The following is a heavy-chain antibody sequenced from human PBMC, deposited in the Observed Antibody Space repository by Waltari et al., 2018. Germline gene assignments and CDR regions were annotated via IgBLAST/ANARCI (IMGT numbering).Heavy chain of an antibody. CDR2: INHTGST. CDR3: ASPIVLMVYARGPKAFAI. CDR1: GGSFSGYY. Sequence: QVQLQQWGAGLLKPSETLSLTCAVYGGSFSGYYWSWIRQPPWKGLEWIGEINHTGSTNYYPSRKSRVTMSVCTSKNQFSLKLSSVTAADTAVYYCASPIVLMVYARGPKAFAIWGQVTMVTVSS. D-gene: IGHD2-8*01. J-gene: IGHJ3*02. V-gene: IGHV4-34*01.